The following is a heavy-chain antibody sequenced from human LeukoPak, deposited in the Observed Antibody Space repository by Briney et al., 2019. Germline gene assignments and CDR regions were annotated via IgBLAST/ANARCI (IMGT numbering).Heavy chain of an antibody. CDR2: ISGSGGST. CDR3: ARDLTAGYVMDA. CDR1: GFSFSSYA. D-gene: IGHD3-9*01. Sequence: TGGSLRLSCAASGFSFSSYAMSWVRQAPGKGLEWVSAISGSGGSTYYADSVKGRFTISRDNAKNSLYLQMNSLTAEDTAVYYCARDLTAGYVMDAWGQGTTVTVSS. J-gene: IGHJ6*02. V-gene: IGHV3-23*01.